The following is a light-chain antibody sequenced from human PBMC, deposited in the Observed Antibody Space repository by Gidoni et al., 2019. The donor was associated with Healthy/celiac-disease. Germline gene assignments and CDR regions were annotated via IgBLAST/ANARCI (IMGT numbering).Light chain of an antibody. CDR2: DAS. CDR3: QQRSNLLT. V-gene: IGKV3-11*01. J-gene: IGKJ4*01. CDR1: QSVSSY. Sequence: EIVLTQSPATLSLSPGERATLSCRASQSVSSYLAWYQQKPGQAPRLLLYDASNRATGIPARFSGSGSGTDFTLTISSLEPEDFAVYYCQQRSNLLTFXGXTKVEIK.